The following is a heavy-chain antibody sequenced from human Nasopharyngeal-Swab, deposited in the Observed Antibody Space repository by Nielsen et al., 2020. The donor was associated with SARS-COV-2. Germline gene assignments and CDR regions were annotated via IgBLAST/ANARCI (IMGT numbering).Heavy chain of an antibody. V-gene: IGHV3-15*01. J-gene: IGHJ6*02. Sequence: GESLKISCAASGFTFTNAWMSWVRQAPGKGLEWVVRIKSKTDGGTTDYAAPVKGRFTISRDDSKNTLYLQMNSLKTEDTAIYYCTTFSKYGLDVWGQGTTVTVSS. CDR1: GFTFTNAW. CDR2: IKSKTDGGTT. D-gene: IGHD4-11*01. CDR3: TTFSKYGLDV.